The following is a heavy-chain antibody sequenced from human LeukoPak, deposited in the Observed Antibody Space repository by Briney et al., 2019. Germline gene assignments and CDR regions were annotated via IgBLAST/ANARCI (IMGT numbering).Heavy chain of an antibody. CDR3: AGEGWLQLDYYYYGMDV. J-gene: IGHJ6*02. D-gene: IGHD5-24*01. CDR2: ISAYNGNT. CDR1: GYTFTGYY. Sequence: GASVKVSCKASGYTFTGYYMHWVRQAPGQGLEWMGWISAYNGNTNYAQKLQGRVTMTTDTSTSTAYMELRSLRSDDTAVYYCAGEGWLQLDYYYYGMDVWGQGTTVTVSS. V-gene: IGHV1-18*04.